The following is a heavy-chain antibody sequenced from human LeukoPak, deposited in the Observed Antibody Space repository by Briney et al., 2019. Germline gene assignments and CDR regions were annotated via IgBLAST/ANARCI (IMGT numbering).Heavy chain of an antibody. CDR1: GTRDD. J-gene: IGHJ5*02. Sequence: ASVKVSCKTPGTRDDINWVRQAPGQGLEWVGWMNPNDDTGYAQKFQGRVTFTRNSSLRTVYMELGSLTSEDTAVYYCAKYERRGFDPWGQGTLVTVSS. V-gene: IGHV1-8*01. CDR3: AKYERRGFDP. CDR2: MNPNDDT. D-gene: IGHD1-1*01.